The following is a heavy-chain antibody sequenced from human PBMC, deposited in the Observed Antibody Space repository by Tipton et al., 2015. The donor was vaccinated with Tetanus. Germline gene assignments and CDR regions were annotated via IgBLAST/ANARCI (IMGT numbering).Heavy chain of an antibody. CDR3: ASHCSGGSCSEPDAFDI. CDR2: IYYSGST. V-gene: IGHV4-59*01. Sequence: TLSLTCTVSGGSISSYYWSWIRQPPGKGLEWIGYIYYSGSTNYNPSLKSRVTISVDTSKNQFSLKLSSVTGAATAVYYCASHCSGGSCSEPDAFDIWGQGTMVTVSS. J-gene: IGHJ3*02. D-gene: IGHD2-15*01. CDR1: GGSISSYY.